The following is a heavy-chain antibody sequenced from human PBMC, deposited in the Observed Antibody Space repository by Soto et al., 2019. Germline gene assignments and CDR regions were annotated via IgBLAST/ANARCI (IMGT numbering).Heavy chain of an antibody. CDR2: VYFTGST. J-gene: IGHJ4*02. V-gene: IGHV4-39*02. CDR1: GDSISRSSVD. CDR3: ARDVRSGSYFDF. D-gene: IGHD1-26*01. Sequence: SETLSLTCTVSGDSISRSSVDWGWSRQSPGKGLECIGIVYFTGSTNYNPSLKSRVTMSVDRSRNQFSLQLTSLTAADTAVYYCARDVRSGSYFDFWGQGNLVT.